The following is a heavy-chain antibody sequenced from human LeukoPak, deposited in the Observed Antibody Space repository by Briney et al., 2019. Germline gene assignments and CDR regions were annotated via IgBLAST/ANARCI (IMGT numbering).Heavy chain of an antibody. D-gene: IGHD3-3*01. V-gene: IGHV4-34*01. J-gene: IGHJ6*03. CDR3: ARSSGKWSGDYYYHYMDV. CDR2: INHSGST. CDR1: GGSFSGYY. Sequence: SETLSLTCAVYGGSFSGYYWSWIRQPPGKGLEWIGEINHSGSTNYNPSLKSRVTISVDTSKNQFSQKLSSVTATDTAVYYCARSSGKWSGDYYYHYMDVWGRGTTVTISS.